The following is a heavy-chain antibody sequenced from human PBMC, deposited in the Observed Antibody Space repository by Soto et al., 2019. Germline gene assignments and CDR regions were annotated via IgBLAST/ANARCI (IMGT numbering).Heavy chain of an antibody. CDR1: GGSISSGGYY. J-gene: IGHJ6*02. Sequence: SETLSLTCTVSGGSISSGGYYWSWIRQPPGKGLEWIASIYYSGSTYYNPSLKSRVTIFVDTSQSQFSLMLGSVTAADTAVYYCARHDWARFYGMDVWGQGTTVTVSS. D-gene: IGHD2-21*01. CDR3: ARHDWARFYGMDV. CDR2: IYYSGST. V-gene: IGHV4-39*01.